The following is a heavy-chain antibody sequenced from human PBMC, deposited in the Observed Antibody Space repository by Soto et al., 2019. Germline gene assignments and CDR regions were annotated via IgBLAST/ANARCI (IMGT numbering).Heavy chain of an antibody. D-gene: IGHD2-15*01. CDR1: GFTFSNFA. J-gene: IGHJ6*02. CDR3: ARDYSYQRAMDV. CDR2: ISYDGSHK. V-gene: IGHV3-30-3*01. Sequence: GGSLRLYCAASGFTFSNFAMYWVRQAPGKGLEWVTVISYDGSHKYYADSVKGRFTIARDNSKNTLYLQMNNLRAEDSAVYFCARDYSYQRAMDVWGQGTTVTVSS.